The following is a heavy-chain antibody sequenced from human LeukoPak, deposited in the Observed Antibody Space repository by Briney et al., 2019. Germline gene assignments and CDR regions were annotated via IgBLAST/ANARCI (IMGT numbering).Heavy chain of an antibody. CDR1: GYTFTSYY. V-gene: IGHV1-69*04. D-gene: IGHD3-22*01. CDR2: IIPILGIA. CDR3: ARGSLNYYDSIGVSWYFDY. Sequence: GASVKVSCKASGYTFTSYYMHWVRQAPGQGLEWMGRIIPILGIANYAQKFQGRVTITADKSTSTAYMELSSLRSEDTAVYYCARGSLNYYDSIGVSWYFDYWGQGTLVTVSS. J-gene: IGHJ4*02.